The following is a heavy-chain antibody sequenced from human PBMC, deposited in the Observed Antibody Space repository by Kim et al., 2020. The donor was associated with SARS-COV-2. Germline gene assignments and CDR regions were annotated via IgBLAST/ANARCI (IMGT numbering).Heavy chain of an antibody. Sequence: GGSLRLSCAASGFTFSSYAMHWVRQAPGKGLEWVAVISYDGSNKYYADSVKGRFTISRDNSKNTLYLQMNSLRAEDTAVYYCARVEVVVVAFDYWGQGTLVTVSS. CDR2: ISYDGSNK. J-gene: IGHJ4*02. V-gene: IGHV3-30*04. D-gene: IGHD2-15*01. CDR3: ARVEVVVVAFDY. CDR1: GFTFSSYA.